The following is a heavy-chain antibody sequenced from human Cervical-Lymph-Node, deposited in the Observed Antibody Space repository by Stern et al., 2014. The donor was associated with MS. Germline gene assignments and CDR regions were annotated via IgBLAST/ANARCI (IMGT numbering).Heavy chain of an antibody. CDR2: IKPNSGGT. CDR1: GYTFTGYY. V-gene: IGHV1-2*04. D-gene: IGHD6-19*01. J-gene: IGHJ3*02. CDR3: ARGGRSSGWSPPDAFDI. Sequence: QVQLVQSGAEVKKPGASVKVSCKASGYTFTGYYMHWVRQAPGQGLEWMGWIKPNSGGTNYAQKFQGWVTMTRDTSISTAYMELSRLRSDDTAVYYCARGGRSSGWSPPDAFDIWGQGTMVTVSS.